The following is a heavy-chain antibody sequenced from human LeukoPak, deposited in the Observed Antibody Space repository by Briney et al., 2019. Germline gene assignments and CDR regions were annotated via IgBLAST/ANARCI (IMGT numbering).Heavy chain of an antibody. J-gene: IGHJ4*02. Sequence: SVKVSCKASGGTFSSYAISWVRQAPGQGLEWMGGIIPIFGTANYAQKFQGRVTITTDESTSTAYMELSSLRSEDTAVYYCAREVGRGSSSSFDYWGQGALVTVSS. CDR3: AREVGRGSSSSFDY. CDR1: GGTFSSYA. D-gene: IGHD6-13*01. CDR2: IIPIFGTA. V-gene: IGHV1-69*05.